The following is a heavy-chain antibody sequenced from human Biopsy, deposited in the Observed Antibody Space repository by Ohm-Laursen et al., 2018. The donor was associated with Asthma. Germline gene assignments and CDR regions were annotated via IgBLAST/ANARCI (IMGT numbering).Heavy chain of an antibody. CDR2: IFYSGAT. CDR3: ARGTIVAGTDY. D-gene: IGHD5-12*01. V-gene: IGHV4-61*01. J-gene: IGHJ4*02. CDR1: GGSASSDKYY. Sequence: TLSLTCSVSGGSASSDKYYWSWIRQPPGKGLEWIAYIFYSGATNYNPALKSRVAQSIDTSKSQFSLRLNSLSAADTAVYYCARGTIVAGTDYWGRGTLVTVSS.